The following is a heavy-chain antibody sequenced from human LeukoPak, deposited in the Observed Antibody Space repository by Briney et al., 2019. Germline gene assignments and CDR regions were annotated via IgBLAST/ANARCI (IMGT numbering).Heavy chain of an antibody. D-gene: IGHD6-19*01. Sequence: GGSLRLSCAASGLTFSSHWMHWVRQASGKGLVWVSRITNDGSSTTYADSVKGRFTISRDNAKNMLYLQVNSLRAEDTAAYYCAKVRAPSGWFNSDYWGQGTLVTVSS. CDR1: GLTFSSHW. CDR2: ITNDGSST. CDR3: AKVRAPSGWFNSDY. V-gene: IGHV3-74*01. J-gene: IGHJ4*02.